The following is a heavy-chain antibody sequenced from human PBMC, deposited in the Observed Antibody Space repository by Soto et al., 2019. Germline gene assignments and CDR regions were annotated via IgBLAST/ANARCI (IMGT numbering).Heavy chain of an antibody. V-gene: IGHV1-69*02. Sequence: QVQLVQSGAEVKKPGSSVKVSCKDSGGTFSTYSMFWVRQAPGQGLEWMGRIIPMLGIANYAQRFQDRVTTTAGKSTATPNMELSSLRSEDTALYYCTISSWSGEDVDILGHGTTVTVSS. CDR1: GGTFSTYS. D-gene: IGHD6-13*01. CDR2: IIPMLGIA. CDR3: TISSWSGEDVDI. J-gene: IGHJ3*02.